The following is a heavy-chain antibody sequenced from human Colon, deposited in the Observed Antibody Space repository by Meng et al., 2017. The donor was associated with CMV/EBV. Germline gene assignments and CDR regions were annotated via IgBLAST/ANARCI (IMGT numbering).Heavy chain of an antibody. CDR1: GITLTSYS. Sequence: GGSLRLSCTASGITLTSYSVHWVRQAPGKGLEWVAFIRNDESQKFYADSVKGRFTISRDKSKDTVFLHMNSLKPEDTALYYCATAVPSADLWGDWGQGTRVTVSS. J-gene: IGHJ4*02. D-gene: IGHD3-3*01. CDR3: ATAVPSADLWGD. CDR2: IRNDESQK. V-gene: IGHV3-30*02.